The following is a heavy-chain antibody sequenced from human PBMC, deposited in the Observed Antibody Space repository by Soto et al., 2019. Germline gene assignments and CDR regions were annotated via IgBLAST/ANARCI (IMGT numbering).Heavy chain of an antibody. CDR3: ARVAVAGTRVDY. J-gene: IGHJ4*02. D-gene: IGHD6-19*01. Sequence: SETLSLTCTVSGGSISSSAYYWSWIRQPPGKGLEWIGYIYFSGSTNYNPSLKSRVTISVDKSKNQFSLKLSSVTAADTAVYYCARVAVAGTRVDYWGQGTLVTVS. V-gene: IGHV4-61*05. CDR2: IYFSGST. CDR1: GGSISSSAYY.